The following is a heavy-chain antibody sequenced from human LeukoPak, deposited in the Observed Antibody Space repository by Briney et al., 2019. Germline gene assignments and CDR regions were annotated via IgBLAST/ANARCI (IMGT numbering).Heavy chain of an antibody. CDR3: ANAIVMDG. V-gene: IGHV3-7*01. D-gene: IGHD2-15*01. J-gene: IGHJ6*01. Sequence: GGSLRLSCAASGFTFSNYWMTWVRQAPGKGLEWVANVNQDGSERYYVNCVRGRFTISRDNAKNSLDLQMNRLRAEDTALYFCANAIVMDGGGQGCTVTVSS. CDR2: VNQDGSER. CDR1: GFTFSNYW.